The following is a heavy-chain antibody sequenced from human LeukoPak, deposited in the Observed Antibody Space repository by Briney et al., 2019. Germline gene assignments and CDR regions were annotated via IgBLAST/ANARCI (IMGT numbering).Heavy chain of an antibody. CDR3: ARSYDILTGYYTPYWFDP. Sequence: GASVKVSCKASGYTFTSYNINWVRQAPGQGLEWMGWISAYNGNTNYAQKLQGRVTMTTDTSTSTAYMELRSLRSDDTAVYYCARSYDILTGYYTPYWFDPWGQGTLVTVSS. CDR1: GYTFTSYN. D-gene: IGHD3-9*01. V-gene: IGHV1-18*01. CDR2: ISAYNGNT. J-gene: IGHJ5*02.